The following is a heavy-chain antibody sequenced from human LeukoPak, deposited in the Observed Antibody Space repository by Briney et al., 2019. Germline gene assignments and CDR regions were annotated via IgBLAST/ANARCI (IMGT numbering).Heavy chain of an antibody. CDR2: IGSSSSFI. D-gene: IGHD5-18*01. V-gene: IGHV3-21*01. CDR1: GFTFSSYS. Sequence: KPGGSLRLSCAASGFTFSSYSMNWVRQAPGKGLEWVSSIGSSSSFIYYADSVKGRFTISRDNAKNSLYLQMNSLRAEDTAVYYCARDIRGYSYGDFDYWGQGTLVTVSS. CDR3: ARDIRGYSYGDFDY. J-gene: IGHJ4*02.